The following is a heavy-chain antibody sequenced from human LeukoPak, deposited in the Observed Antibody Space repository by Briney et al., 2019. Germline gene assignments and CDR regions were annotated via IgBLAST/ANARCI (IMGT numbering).Heavy chain of an antibody. D-gene: IGHD1-26*01. Sequence: ASVKVSCKASGYTFTGYYMHWVRQAPGQGLEWMGWINPNSGGTNYAQKFQGRVTMTRDTSISTAYMELSRLRSDDTAVYYCARLGGYSGSYLIDYWGQGTLVTVAS. CDR3: ARLGGYSGSYLIDY. V-gene: IGHV1-2*02. CDR2: INPNSGGT. CDR1: GYTFTGYY. J-gene: IGHJ4*02.